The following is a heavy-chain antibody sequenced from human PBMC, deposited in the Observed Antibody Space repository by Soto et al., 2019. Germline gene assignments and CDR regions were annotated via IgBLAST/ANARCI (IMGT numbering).Heavy chain of an antibody. V-gene: IGHV4-59*01. CDR2: MYYSGNA. D-gene: IGHD1-26*01. CDR3: AREYPVHSAYFDY. Sequence: SVTLALTCTVSGASISRYYWSWIRQSPGKGLEWIGYMYYSGNANYNPSLRSRITISVDTSKNQFSLNLNSVTAADTAVYYCAREYPVHSAYFDYWGQGILVTVSS. J-gene: IGHJ4*02. CDR1: GASISRYY.